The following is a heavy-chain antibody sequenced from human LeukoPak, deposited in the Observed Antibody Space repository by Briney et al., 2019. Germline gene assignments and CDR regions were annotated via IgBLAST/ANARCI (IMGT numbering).Heavy chain of an antibody. CDR2: IDPSDSYT. J-gene: IGHJ5*02. Sequence: GESLKISCKGSGYSFTNYWISWVRQMPGKGLEWMGRIDPSDSYTNYSPSFQGHVTISADKSINTAYLQWSSLKASDTAIYYCATVTTAIERVGGFRGWFDPWGQGTLVTVSS. CDR1: GYSFTNYW. D-gene: IGHD2-21*02. CDR3: ATVTTAIERVGGFRGWFDP. V-gene: IGHV5-10-1*01.